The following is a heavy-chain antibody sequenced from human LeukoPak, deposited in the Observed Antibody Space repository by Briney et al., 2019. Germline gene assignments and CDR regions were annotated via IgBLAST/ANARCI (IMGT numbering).Heavy chain of an antibody. V-gene: IGHV4-59*01. CDR2: IYYSGST. J-gene: IGHJ2*01. CDR1: GGSISSYY. Sequence: SSETLSLTCTVSGGSISSYYWSWIRQPPGKGLEWIGYIYYSGSTNYNPSLKSRVTISVDTSKNQFSLKLSSVTAADTAVYYCARVNPSYGDYGGAHMHIYWYFDLWGRGTLVTVSS. D-gene: IGHD4-17*01. CDR3: ARVNPSYGDYGGAHMHIYWYFDL.